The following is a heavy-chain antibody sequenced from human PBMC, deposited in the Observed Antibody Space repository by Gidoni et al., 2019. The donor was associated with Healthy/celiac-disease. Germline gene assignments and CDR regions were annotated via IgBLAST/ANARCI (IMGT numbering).Heavy chain of an antibody. D-gene: IGHD2-15*01. V-gene: IGHV4-34*01. Sequence: VQLQQWGPGLLNPSETLSLPCAVYGGSFSGYFWRWLRQPPGTGLEWIGEINHSGSTNYNPSLKSRVTRSVDTSKNQFSLKLSSVTAADTAVYYWARGDRTGSGGSIWGQGTLVTVSS. CDR1: GGSFSGYF. CDR2: INHSGST. CDR3: ARGDRTGSGGSI. J-gene: IGHJ4*02.